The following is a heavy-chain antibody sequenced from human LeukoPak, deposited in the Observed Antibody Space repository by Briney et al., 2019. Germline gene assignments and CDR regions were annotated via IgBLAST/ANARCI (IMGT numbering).Heavy chain of an antibody. D-gene: IGHD4-17*01. CDR2: IQNDGNEK. J-gene: IGHJ4*02. V-gene: IGHV3-30*02. CDR3: AKRGTVTSNFEY. CDR1: GFTFSSHG. Sequence: PGGSLRLSCAASGFTFSSHGMHWVRQAPGQGLAWVAFIQNDGNEKYYAGSVKGRYTISRDNSKNTLYLQMNSLRTEDTADYYCAKRGTVTSNFEYWGQGTLVTVSS.